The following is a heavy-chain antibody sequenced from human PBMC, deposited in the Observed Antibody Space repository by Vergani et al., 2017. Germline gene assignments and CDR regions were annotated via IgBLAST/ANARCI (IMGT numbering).Heavy chain of an antibody. D-gene: IGHD1/OR15-1a*01. CDR3: TTGVPTGTDFDY. V-gene: IGHV3-15*01. J-gene: IGHJ4*02. CDR2: IKSKTDGGTT. CDR1: GGSISSSSYY. Sequence: LQLQESGPGLVKPSETLSLTCTVSGGSISSSSYYWGWIRQPPGKGLEWVGRIKSKTDGGTTDYAAPVKGRFTISRDDSKNTLYLQMNSLKTEDTAVYYCTTGVPTGTDFDYWGQGTLVTVSS.